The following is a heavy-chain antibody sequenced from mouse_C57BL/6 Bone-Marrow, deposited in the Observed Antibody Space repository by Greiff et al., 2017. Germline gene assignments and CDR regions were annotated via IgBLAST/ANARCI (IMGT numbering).Heavy chain of an antibody. V-gene: IGHV7-3*01. CDR2: IRNKANGYTT. Sequence: EVQRVESGGGLVQPGGSLSLSCAASGFTFTDSYMSWVRPPPGTALEWLGFIRNKANGYTTEYSASVKGRFTISRDNTQSILYLQMNALRAEDSATYDCARNGGRILLRFYARDYWGQGTSGTVSS. D-gene: IGHD1-1*01. CDR3: ARNGGRILLRFYARDY. CDR1: GFTFTDSY. J-gene: IGHJ4*01.